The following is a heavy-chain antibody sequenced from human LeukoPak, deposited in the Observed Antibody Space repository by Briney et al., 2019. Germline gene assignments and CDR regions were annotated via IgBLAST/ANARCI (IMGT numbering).Heavy chain of an antibody. CDR2: IDSSSSTI. Sequence: PGGSLRLSCAASGFTFNSYTLNWVRQAPGKGLEWVSSIDSSSSTIYYADSVKGRFTISRDNAKNSLYLQMNSLRAEDTAVYYCAREGGGYNNRGFDYWGQGTLVTVSS. CDR1: GFTFNSYT. V-gene: IGHV3-48*01. J-gene: IGHJ4*02. D-gene: IGHD5-24*01. CDR3: AREGGGYNNRGFDY.